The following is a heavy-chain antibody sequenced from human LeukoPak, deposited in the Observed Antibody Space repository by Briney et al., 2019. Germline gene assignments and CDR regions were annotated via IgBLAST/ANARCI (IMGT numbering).Heavy chain of an antibody. Sequence: PSETLSLTCTVSGGSISSSSYYWSWIRQPPGKGLEWIGYIYYSGSTNYNPSLKSRVTISVDTSKNQFSLKLSSVTAADTAVYYCARAVSSSWDNYYYYMDVWGKGTTVTVSS. J-gene: IGHJ6*03. CDR1: GGSISSSSYY. CDR3: ARAVSSSWDNYYYYMDV. D-gene: IGHD6-13*01. V-gene: IGHV4-61*01. CDR2: IYYSGST.